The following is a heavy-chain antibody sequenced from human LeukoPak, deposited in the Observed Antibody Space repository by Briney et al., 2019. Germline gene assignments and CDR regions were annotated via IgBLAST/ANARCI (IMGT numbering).Heavy chain of an antibody. CDR1: GGSISSYY. J-gene: IGHJ4*02. CDR2: IYYSGST. D-gene: IGHD5-18*01. CDR3: ARGVPSAMVSDYFDY. V-gene: IGHV4-59*01. Sequence: TSETLSLTCTVSGGSISSYYWSWIRQPPGKGLEWIGYIYYSGSTNYNPSLKSRVTISVDTSKNQFSLKPSSVTAADTAVYYCARGVPSAMVSDYFDYWGQGTLVTVSS.